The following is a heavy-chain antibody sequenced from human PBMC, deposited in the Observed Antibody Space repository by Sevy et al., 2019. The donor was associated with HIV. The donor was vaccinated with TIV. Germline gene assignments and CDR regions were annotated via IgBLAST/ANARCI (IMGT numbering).Heavy chain of an antibody. D-gene: IGHD3-22*01. CDR3: TRDRITMIVVEASHDAFDI. J-gene: IGHJ3*02. V-gene: IGHV3-49*03. CDR1: GFTFGDYA. Sequence: GGSLRLSCTASGFTFGDYAMSWFRQAPGKGLEWVGFIRSKAYGGTTEYAGSVKGRFTISRDDSKSIAYLQMNSLKTEDTAVYYCTRDRITMIVVEASHDAFDIWGQGTMVTVSS. CDR2: IRSKAYGGTT.